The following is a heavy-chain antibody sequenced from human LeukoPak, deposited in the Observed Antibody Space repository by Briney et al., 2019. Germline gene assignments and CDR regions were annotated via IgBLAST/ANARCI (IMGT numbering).Heavy chain of an antibody. CDR1: GFTFSGST. V-gene: IGHV3-21*01. CDR2: ISTSSSYI. CDR3: ARVSVYYDSSGYYRPDAFDI. J-gene: IGHJ3*02. D-gene: IGHD3-22*01. Sequence: PGGSLRLSCAASGFTFSGSTMNWVRQAPGKGPEWVSFISTSSSYIYYADSVKGRFTISRDNAKNSLYLQMNSLRAEDTAVYYCARVSVYYDSSGYYRPDAFDIWGQGTMVTVSS.